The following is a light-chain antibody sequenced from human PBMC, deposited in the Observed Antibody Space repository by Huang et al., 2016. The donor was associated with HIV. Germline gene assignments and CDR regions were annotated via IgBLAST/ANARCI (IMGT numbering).Light chain of an antibody. Sequence: DIQMTQSPSTLSASVGDRVTITCRASQSLSGWLAWYQQKPGKAPNLLSYKASSLRSGVPSRFTGSGSGTEFTLTISSLQADDFATYYYQQLHSSSYTFGQGTKVEMK. CDR1: QSLSGW. CDR2: KAS. J-gene: IGKJ2*01. CDR3: QQLHSSSYT. V-gene: IGKV1-5*03.